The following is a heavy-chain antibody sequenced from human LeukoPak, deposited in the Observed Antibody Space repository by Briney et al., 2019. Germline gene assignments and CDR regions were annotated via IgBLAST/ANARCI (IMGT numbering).Heavy chain of an antibody. CDR3: AAYSRGYGIY. V-gene: IGHV3-33*01. D-gene: IGHD5-18*01. CDR2: IWYDGSNK. J-gene: IGHJ4*02. CDR1: GFTFSSYG. Sequence: GGSLRLSCAASGFTFSSYGMHWVRQAPGKGLEWVAVIWYDGSNKYYADSVKGRLTISRDNSKNTLYPQMNSLRAEDTAVYYCAAYSRGYGIYWGQGTLVTVSS.